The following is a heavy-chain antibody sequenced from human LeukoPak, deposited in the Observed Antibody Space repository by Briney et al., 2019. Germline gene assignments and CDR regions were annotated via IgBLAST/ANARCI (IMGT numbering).Heavy chain of an antibody. Sequence: GGSLRLSCAASGFSLGTYWMSWVRQAPGKGLEGVANIKQDGSEKHYGDSVRGRFTISRDNAKNEQYLQMHSLRVEDTAVYYCVREYGDYQAPFDYWGQGSLVTVSS. V-gene: IGHV3-7*05. J-gene: IGHJ4*02. CDR1: GFSLGTYW. D-gene: IGHD4-17*01. CDR2: IKQDGSEK. CDR3: VREYGDYQAPFDY.